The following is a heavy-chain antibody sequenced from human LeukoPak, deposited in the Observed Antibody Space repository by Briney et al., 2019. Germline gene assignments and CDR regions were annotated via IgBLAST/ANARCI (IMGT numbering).Heavy chain of an antibody. V-gene: IGHV4-59*01. CDR1: GDSINNYY. Sequence: SETLSLTCTVSGDSINNYYWRWIRQPPGKELEWIGYIFYSGGTKYNPSLKSRVAISIAMSKNQFSLNLNSVTAADTVVYYCARGGYGDYKLHSYHYGMDVWGQGTTVTVSS. CDR3: ARGGYGDYKLHSYHYGMDV. J-gene: IGHJ6*02. D-gene: IGHD4-17*01. CDR2: IFYSGGT.